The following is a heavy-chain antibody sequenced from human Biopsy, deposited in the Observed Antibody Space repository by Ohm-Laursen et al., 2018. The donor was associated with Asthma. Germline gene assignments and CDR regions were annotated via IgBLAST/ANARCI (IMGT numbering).Heavy chain of an antibody. V-gene: IGHV1-69*01. J-gene: IGHJ6*02. CDR1: GGTFSNFA. CDR2: IMTVFGTT. CDR3: ARCQVGYSSGWSLLLKKIYYSGMDV. D-gene: IGHD6-19*01. Sequence: SSVKVSCKAPGGTFSNFAISWVRQAPGQGLEWLGGIMTVFGTTNYAQKFQGRVTITADESTSTAYMEVTSLRSEDTAIYYCARCQVGYSSGWSLLLKKIYYSGMDVWGQGTAVAVSS.